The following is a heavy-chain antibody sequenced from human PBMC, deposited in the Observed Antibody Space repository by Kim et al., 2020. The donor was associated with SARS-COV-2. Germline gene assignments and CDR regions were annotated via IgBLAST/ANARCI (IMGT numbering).Heavy chain of an antibody. D-gene: IGHD6-13*01. CDR1: GGSISSSSYY. CDR2: IYYSGST. J-gene: IGHJ5*02. CDR3: ARMQLGLWFDP. V-gene: IGHV4-39*01. Sequence: SETLSLTCTVSGGSISSSSYYWGWIRQPPGKGLEWIGSIYYSGSTYYNPSLKSRVTISVDTSKNQFSLKLSSVTAADTAVYYCARMQLGLWFDPWGQGTLVTVSS.